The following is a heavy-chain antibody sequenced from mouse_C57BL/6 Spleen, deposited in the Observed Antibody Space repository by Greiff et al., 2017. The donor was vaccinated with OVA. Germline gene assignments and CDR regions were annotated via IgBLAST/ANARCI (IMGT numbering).Heavy chain of an antibody. CDR3: ARRDYGNYWYFDV. Sequence: VQLQQSGPELVKPGASVKISCKASGYTFTDYYMNWVKQSHGKSLEWIGDINPNNGGTSYNQKFKGKATLTVDKSSSTAYMELRSLTSEDSAVYYCARRDYGNYWYFDVWGTGTTVTVSS. D-gene: IGHD2-1*01. CDR2: INPNNGGT. J-gene: IGHJ1*03. V-gene: IGHV1-26*01. CDR1: GYTFTDYY.